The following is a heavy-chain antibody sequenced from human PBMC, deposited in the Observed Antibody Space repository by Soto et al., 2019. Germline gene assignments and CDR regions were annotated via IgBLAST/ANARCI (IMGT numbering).Heavy chain of an antibody. Sequence: SQTLSLTCGISGDSVSSASAAWNWIRQSPSRGLEWLGRTYYRSKWYYDYAVSVKSRITINPDTSKNQFSLQLNSVTPEDTAVYFCARGQRYISDRWFDPWGQGTLVTVSS. V-gene: IGHV6-1*01. CDR3: ARGQRYISDRWFDP. CDR2: TYYRSKWYY. CDR1: GDSVSSASAA. J-gene: IGHJ5*02. D-gene: IGHD6-25*01.